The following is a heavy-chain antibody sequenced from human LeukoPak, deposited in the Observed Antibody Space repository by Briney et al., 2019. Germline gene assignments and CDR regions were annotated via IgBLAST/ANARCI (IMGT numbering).Heavy chain of an antibody. CDR1: GYTFTSYD. CDR2: MNPNSGNT. J-gene: IGHJ6*03. V-gene: IGHV1-8*01. CDR3: ARGSGSSGWYAYYYYYMDV. Sequence: ASVKVSCKASGYTFTSYDINWVRQATGQGLKWMGWMNPNSGNTGYAQKFQGRVTMTRNTSISTAYMELSSLRSEDTAVYYCARGSGSSGWYAYYYYYMDVWGKGTTVTVSS. D-gene: IGHD6-19*01.